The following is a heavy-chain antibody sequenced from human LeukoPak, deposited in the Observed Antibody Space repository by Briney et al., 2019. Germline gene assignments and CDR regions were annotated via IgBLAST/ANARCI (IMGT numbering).Heavy chain of an antibody. CDR3: ARGPIVLMVYAILGTRPYFDY. J-gene: IGHJ4*02. Sequence: PSETLSLTCAVYGGSFSGYYWSWIRQPPGKGLEWIGEINHSGSTNYNPSLKSRVTISVDTSKNQFSPKLSSVTAADTAVYYCARGPIVLMVYAILGTRPYFDYWGQGTLVTVSS. D-gene: IGHD2-8*01. CDR2: INHSGST. V-gene: IGHV4-34*01. CDR1: GGSFSGYY.